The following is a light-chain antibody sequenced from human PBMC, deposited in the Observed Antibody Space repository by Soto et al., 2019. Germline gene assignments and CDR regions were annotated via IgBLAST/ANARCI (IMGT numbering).Light chain of an antibody. Sequence: DILLTQSPGTLSVSPGERVTLSCRASQSVRSSYVAWYQQKRGQAPRLLVYGPSTRATGIPDRFSGSGSGTDFTLTISRLEPEDFAVYYCQQYGNAPPYTFGQGTRLEI. CDR3: QQYGNAPPYT. V-gene: IGKV3-20*01. CDR1: QSVRSSY. CDR2: GPS. J-gene: IGKJ5*01.